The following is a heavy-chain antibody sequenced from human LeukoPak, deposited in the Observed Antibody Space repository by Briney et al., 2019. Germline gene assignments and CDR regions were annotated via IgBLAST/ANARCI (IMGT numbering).Heavy chain of an antibody. CDR1: GFTFSNYA. CDR2: ISGSGGST. J-gene: IGHJ4*02. Sequence: GGSLRLSCAASGFTFSNYAMSWVRQAPGKGLEWVSAISGSGGSTYYANSVKGRFTISRDNSKNTLYLQMNSLRAEDTAIYYCAKTSLADIDYWGQGTLVTASS. D-gene: IGHD6-19*01. CDR3: AKTSLADIDY. V-gene: IGHV3-23*01.